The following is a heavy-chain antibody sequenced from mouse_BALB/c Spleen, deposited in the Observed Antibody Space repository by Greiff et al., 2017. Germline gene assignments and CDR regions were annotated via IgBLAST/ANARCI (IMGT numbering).Heavy chain of an antibody. J-gene: IGHJ3*01. Sequence: EVQLQESGAELVRPGALVKLSCKASGFNIKDYYMHWVKQRPEQGLEWIGWIDPENGNTIYDPKFQGKASITADTSSNTAYLQLSSLTSEDTAVYYCARGEYGNYRHPFAYWGQGTLVTVSA. V-gene: IGHV14-1*02. CDR2: IDPENGNT. CDR3: ARGEYGNYRHPFAY. CDR1: GFNIKDYY. D-gene: IGHD2-10*02.